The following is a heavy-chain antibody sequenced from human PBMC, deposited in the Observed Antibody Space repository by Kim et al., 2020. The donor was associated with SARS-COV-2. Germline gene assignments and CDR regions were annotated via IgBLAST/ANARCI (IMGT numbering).Heavy chain of an antibody. CDR3: VRGTYSSSAFS. J-gene: IGHJ5*02. D-gene: IGHD3-22*01. CDR2: IDAEGSRT. Sequence: GGSLRLSCEASGFTFSRSLIHWVRQTPGKGLVWVSRIDAEGSRTDYVDSVKGRFSISRDNAKSTVYLQMNSLRAEDTAVYYCVRGTYSSSAFSWGQGTLV. CDR1: GFTFSRSL. V-gene: IGHV3-74*01.